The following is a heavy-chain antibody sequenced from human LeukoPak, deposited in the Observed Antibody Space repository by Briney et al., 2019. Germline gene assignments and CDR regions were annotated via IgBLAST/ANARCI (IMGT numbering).Heavy chain of an antibody. CDR2: ISYDGNIK. CDR1: GFTFSNYG. Sequence: GRSLRLSCAASGFTFSNYGMHWVRQAPGKGLEWVAVISYDGNIKYYADSVKGRFTISRDNSKNTLYLQMNSLRAEDMAVYYCAKDLTDGSYYAFDYWGQGTLVTVSS. V-gene: IGHV3-30*18. CDR3: AKDLTDGSYYAFDY. J-gene: IGHJ4*02. D-gene: IGHD1-26*01.